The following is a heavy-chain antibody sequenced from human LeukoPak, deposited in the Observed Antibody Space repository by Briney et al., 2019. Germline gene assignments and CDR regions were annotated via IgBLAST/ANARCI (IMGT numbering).Heavy chain of an antibody. J-gene: IGHJ5*01. CDR1: GFTFSSYW. CDR3: ARTPYSGSYYNHWFDS. D-gene: IGHD3-10*01. CDR2: IKSDGST. V-gene: IGHV3-74*01. Sequence: PGGSLRLSCAASGFTFSSYWMGWGRQPPGKGLVWVSRIKSDGSTTYADSVKGRFTISRDNAKNTLYLYMNSLRAEDTAVYYCARTPYSGSYYNHWFDSWGQGTLVTVSS.